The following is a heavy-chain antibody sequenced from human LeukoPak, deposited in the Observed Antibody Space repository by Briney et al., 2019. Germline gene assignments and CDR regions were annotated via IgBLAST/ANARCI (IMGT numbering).Heavy chain of an antibody. D-gene: IGHD4-11*01. V-gene: IGHV4-39*07. CDR3: AREQLWYYSPYYFDY. CDR1: GGSISSSSYY. Sequence: SETLSHTCTVSGGSISSSSYYWGWIRQPPGKGLEWIGSIYYSGSTYYNPSLKSRVTITVDTAKNQFSLKLSSVTAADTAVYYCAREQLWYYSPYYFDYWGQGTLVTVSS. J-gene: IGHJ4*02. CDR2: IYYSGST.